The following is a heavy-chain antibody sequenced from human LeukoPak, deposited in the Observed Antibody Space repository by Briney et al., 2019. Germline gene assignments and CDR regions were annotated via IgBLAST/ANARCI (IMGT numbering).Heavy chain of an antibody. CDR1: GFTFSTYW. CDR3: ARDISLRMDA. Sequence: GGSLRLSCAASGFTFSTYWIHWVRQAPGKGLMWVSLISGDGSSTRYADSVKGRFTISRDNAKNTLYLQMNSLRAEDTAVYYCARDISLRMDAWGQGTTVTVSS. J-gene: IGHJ6*01. CDR2: ISGDGSST. V-gene: IGHV3-74*01.